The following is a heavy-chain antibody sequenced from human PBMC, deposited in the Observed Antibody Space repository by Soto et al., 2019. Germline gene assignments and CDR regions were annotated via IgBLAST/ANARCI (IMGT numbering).Heavy chain of an antibody. Sequence: SETLSLTCTVSGGSIIRSDYYWGWIRQPPGKGLEWIGTIYYSGSTYYNPSLKSRVTISVDTSKNHFSLKLSSVTAADTAVYYCARILVTAFDIWGQGTMVTVSS. D-gene: IGHD5-18*01. V-gene: IGHV4-39*01. CDR3: ARILVTAFDI. CDR1: GGSIIRSDYY. J-gene: IGHJ3*02. CDR2: IYYSGST.